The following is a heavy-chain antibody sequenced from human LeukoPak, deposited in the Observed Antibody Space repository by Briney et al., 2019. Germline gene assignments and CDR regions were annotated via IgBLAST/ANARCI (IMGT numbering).Heavy chain of an antibody. D-gene: IGHD5-24*01. J-gene: IGHJ4*02. V-gene: IGHV3-23*01. CDR3: AKGGDGYNYYFDY. Sequence: PGGSLRLSCVASGFIFGDYWMRWVRQAPGKGLEWVSGISGSGGSIRYADSVKGRFIISRDNSKNTLYLQMNSLRAEDTAVYYCAKGGDGYNYYFDYWGQETLVTVSS. CDR1: GFIFGDYW. CDR2: ISGSGGSI.